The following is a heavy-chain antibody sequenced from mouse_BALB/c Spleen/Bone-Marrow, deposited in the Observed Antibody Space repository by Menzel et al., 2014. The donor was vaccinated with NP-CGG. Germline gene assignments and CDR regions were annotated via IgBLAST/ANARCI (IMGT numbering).Heavy chain of an antibody. CDR2: INPDSSTI. Sequence: EVKLMESGGGLVQPGGSLKLSCAASGFDFSRYWMTWVRQAPGKGLGWIGEINPDSSTINYTPSLKDKFIISRDNAKNALYLQMSKVRSEDTALYYCARPGYYGYQDVWGAGTTVTVSS. V-gene: IGHV4-1*02. D-gene: IGHD1-2*01. CDR3: ARPGYYGYQDV. J-gene: IGHJ1*01. CDR1: GFDFSRYW.